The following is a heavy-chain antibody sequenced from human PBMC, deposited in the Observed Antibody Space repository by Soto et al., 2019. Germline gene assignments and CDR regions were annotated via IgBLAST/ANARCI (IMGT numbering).Heavy chain of an antibody. Sequence: GGSLRLSCAASGFTFSSYSMNWVRQAPGKGLEWVSSISSSSSYIYYADSVKGRFTISRDNAKNSLYLQMNSLRAEDTAVYYWARVLGYCSGGSCYSGYGMDVWGQGTTVTVSS. V-gene: IGHV3-21*01. J-gene: IGHJ6*02. CDR2: ISSSSSYI. CDR3: ARVLGYCSGGSCYSGYGMDV. D-gene: IGHD2-15*01. CDR1: GFTFSSYS.